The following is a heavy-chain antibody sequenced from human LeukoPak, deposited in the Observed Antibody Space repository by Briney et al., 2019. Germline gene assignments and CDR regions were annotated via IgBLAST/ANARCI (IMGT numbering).Heavy chain of an antibody. CDR3: ASNLLQMHNAYEYYYDSSGWSY. Sequence: SETLSLTCTVSGGSISSYYWSWIRQPPGKGLEWIGYIYYSGSTNYNPSLKSRVTISVDTSKNQFSLKLSSVTAADTAVYYCASNLLQMHNAYEYYYDSSGWSYWGQGTLVTVSS. J-gene: IGHJ4*02. V-gene: IGHV4-59*12. CDR2: IYYSGST. CDR1: GGSISSYY. D-gene: IGHD3-22*01.